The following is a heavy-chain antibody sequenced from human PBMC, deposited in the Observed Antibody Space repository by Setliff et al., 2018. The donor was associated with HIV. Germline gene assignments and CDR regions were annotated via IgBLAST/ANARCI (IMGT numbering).Heavy chain of an antibody. J-gene: IGHJ4*02. Sequence: AGGSLRLSCAASGFTFRNYKFNWVRQAPGRGLEWVSAILSTGERTFYADSVKGRFTISRDNSKNTVYLQMNSLRAEDTAEYYCGKDFNWESGCWGQGTLVTVSS. CDR1: GFTFRNYK. V-gene: IGHV3-23*01. CDR2: ILSTGERT. D-gene: IGHD1-1*01. CDR3: GKDFNWESGC.